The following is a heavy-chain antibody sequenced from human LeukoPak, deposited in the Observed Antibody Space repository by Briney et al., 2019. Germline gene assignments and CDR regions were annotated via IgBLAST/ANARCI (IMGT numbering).Heavy chain of an antibody. CDR3: ARDPYDYYYYGMDV. D-gene: IGHD3-16*01. V-gene: IGHV1-3*01. Sequence: ASVKVSCKASGYTFTSYAMHWVRQAPGQRLEWMGWINAGNGNTKYSQKFQGRVTITRDTSASTAYMELSSLRSEDTAVYYCARDPYDYYYYGMDVWAKGPRSPSPQ. CDR2: INAGNGNT. J-gene: IGHJ6*04. CDR1: GYTFTSYA.